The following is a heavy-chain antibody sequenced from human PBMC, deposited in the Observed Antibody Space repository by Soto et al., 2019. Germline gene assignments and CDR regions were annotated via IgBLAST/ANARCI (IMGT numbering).Heavy chain of an antibody. CDR3: ARTLDVWFGELSQTMYYFDY. V-gene: IGHV4-30-4*01. D-gene: IGHD3-10*01. Sequence: PSETLSLTCTVSGGSISSGDYYWSWIRQPPGKGLEWIGYIYYSGSTYYNPSLKSRVTISVDTSKNQFSLKLSSVTAADTAVYYCARTLDVWFGELSQTMYYFDYWGQGTLVTVSS. CDR1: GGSISSGDYY. CDR2: IYYSGST. J-gene: IGHJ4*02.